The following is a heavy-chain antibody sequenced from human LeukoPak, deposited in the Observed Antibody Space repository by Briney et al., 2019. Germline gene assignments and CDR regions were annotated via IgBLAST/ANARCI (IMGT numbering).Heavy chain of an antibody. Sequence: GGSLRLSCAASGFTVSSNYMSWVRQAPGKGLEWVSVIYSGGSTYYADSVKGRFTIARDNSKNTLYLQMNSLRAEDTAVYYCARDLDGYLDYWGRGTLVTVSS. V-gene: IGHV3-66*01. CDR1: GFTVSSNY. CDR3: ARDLDGYLDY. D-gene: IGHD3-22*01. CDR2: IYSGGST. J-gene: IGHJ4*02.